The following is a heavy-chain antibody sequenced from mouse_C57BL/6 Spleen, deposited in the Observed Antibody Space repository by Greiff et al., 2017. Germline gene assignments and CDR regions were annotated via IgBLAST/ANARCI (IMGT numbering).Heavy chain of an antibody. J-gene: IGHJ1*03. D-gene: IGHD1-1*01. Sequence: VQLKQSGPELVKPGASVKMSCKASGYTFTDYNMHWVKQSHGKSLEWIGYINPNNGGTSYNQKFKGKATLAVNKSSSTAYMELRSLTSEDSAVYYCARVVVATEGYFDVWGTGTTVTVSS. CDR1: GYTFTDYN. CDR2: INPNNGGT. CDR3: ARVVVATEGYFDV. V-gene: IGHV1-22*01.